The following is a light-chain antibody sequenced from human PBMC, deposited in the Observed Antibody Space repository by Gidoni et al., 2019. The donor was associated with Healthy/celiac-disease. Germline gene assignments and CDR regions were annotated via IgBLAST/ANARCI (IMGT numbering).Light chain of an antibody. CDR2: AAS. CDR3: QQSYTTPLT. CDR1: QSISNF. V-gene: IGKV1-39*01. J-gene: IGKJ4*01. Sequence: DIQLSQPPSSLSASVGDRRTITCRASQSISNFLNWYQQKPGKSPKLLIYAASSLQSGVPSRFSGSGSGTDFTLNISSLQPEDFATYYCQQSYTTPLTFGGGTKVGIK.